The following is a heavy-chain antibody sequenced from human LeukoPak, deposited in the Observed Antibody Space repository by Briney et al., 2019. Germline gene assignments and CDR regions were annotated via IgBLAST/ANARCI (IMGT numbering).Heavy chain of an antibody. D-gene: IGHD4-17*01. CDR3: ARDPGGDYLPYYFDY. J-gene: IGHJ4*02. V-gene: IGHV4-4*07. CDR2: ICTSGST. CDR1: GGSISSYY. Sequence: LETLSLTCTVSGGSISSYYWSWIRQPAGKGLEWIGRICTSGSTNYNPSLKSRVTISVDKSKNQFSLKLSSVTAADTAVYYCARDPGGDYLPYYFDYWGQGTLVTVSS.